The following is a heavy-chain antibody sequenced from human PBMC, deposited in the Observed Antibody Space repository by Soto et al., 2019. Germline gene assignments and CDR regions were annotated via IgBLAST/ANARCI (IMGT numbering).Heavy chain of an antibody. CDR2: ISAYNGNT. Sequence: ASVKVSCKASGYTFTSYGISWVRQAPGQGLEWMGWISAYNGNTNYAQKLQGRVTMTTDTSTSTAYMELRSLRSDDTAVYYCARDGISGWDHDAFDIWGQGTMVTVSS. J-gene: IGHJ3*02. V-gene: IGHV1-18*01. CDR1: GYTFTSYG. D-gene: IGHD6-19*01. CDR3: ARDGISGWDHDAFDI.